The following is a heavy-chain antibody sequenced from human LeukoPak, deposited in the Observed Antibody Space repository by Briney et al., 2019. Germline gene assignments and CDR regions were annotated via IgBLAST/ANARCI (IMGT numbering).Heavy chain of an antibody. Sequence: GGSLRLSCAAAGFIVSSKYMSWVRQAPGKGLEWVSVIYSGASTYYADSVKGRFTISRDNSKNVLYLQMNSLRGEDSAVYYCARVDRIVGVTRYFDYWGQGSLVTVSS. D-gene: IGHD1-26*01. CDR1: GFIVSSKY. J-gene: IGHJ4*02. CDR2: IYSGAST. V-gene: IGHV3-66*02. CDR3: ARVDRIVGVTRYFDY.